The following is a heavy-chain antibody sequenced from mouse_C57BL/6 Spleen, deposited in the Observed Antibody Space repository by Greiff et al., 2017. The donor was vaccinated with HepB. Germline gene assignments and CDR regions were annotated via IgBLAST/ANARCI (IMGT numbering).Heavy chain of an antibody. D-gene: IGHD1-1*02. Sequence: EVNVVESGGGLVKPGGSLKLSCAASGFTFSDYGMHWVRQAPEKGLEWVAYISSGSSTIYYADTVKGRFTISRDNAENTLFLRMTSLRSEDTAMYYCARDLWDYWGQGTTLTVSS. J-gene: IGHJ2*01. V-gene: IGHV5-17*01. CDR1: GFTFSDYG. CDR2: ISSGSSTI. CDR3: ARDLWDY.